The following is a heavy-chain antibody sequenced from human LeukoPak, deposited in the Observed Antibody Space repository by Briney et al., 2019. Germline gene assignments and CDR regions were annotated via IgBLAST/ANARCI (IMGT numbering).Heavy chain of an antibody. D-gene: IGHD6-13*01. CDR3: AKDSGWFRFDY. CDR2: IKQDGSDK. Sequence: GGPLRLSCAASGFTFRTSWMTWVRQAPGKGLEWAANIKQDGSDKYYMDSVKGRFTISRDNAKNSLYLQMNSLRAEDTAVYYCAKDSGWFRFDYWGQGTLVTVSS. J-gene: IGHJ4*02. CDR1: GFTFRTSW. V-gene: IGHV3-7*03.